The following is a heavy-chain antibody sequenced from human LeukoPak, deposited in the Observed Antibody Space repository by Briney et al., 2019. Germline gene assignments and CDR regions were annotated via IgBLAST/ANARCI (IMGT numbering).Heavy chain of an antibody. CDR2: ISAYNGNT. D-gene: IGHD3-10*01. V-gene: IGHV1-18*04. J-gene: IGHJ4*02. CDR1: GYTFTSYG. Sequence: ASVKVSCKASGYTFTSYGISWVRQAPGQGLEWMGWISAYNGNTNYAQKLQGRVTMTTDASTSTAYMELRSLRSDDTAVYYCARDGDYFYGSGSYRDYWGQGTLVTVSS. CDR3: ARDGDYFYGSGSYRDY.